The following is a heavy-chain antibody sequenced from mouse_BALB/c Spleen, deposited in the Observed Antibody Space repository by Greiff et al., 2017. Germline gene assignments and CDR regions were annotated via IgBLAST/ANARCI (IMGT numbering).Heavy chain of an antibody. Sequence: LVESGPELVKPGASVKMSCKASGYTFTSYVMHWVKQKPGQGLEWIGYINPYNDGTKYNEKFKGKATLTSDKSSSTAYMELSSLTSEDSAVYYCARYYYGYHGYFDYWGQGTTLTVSS. CDR2: INPYNDGT. J-gene: IGHJ2*01. CDR3: ARYYYGYHGYFDY. V-gene: IGHV1-14*01. CDR1: GYTFTSYV. D-gene: IGHD2-2*01.